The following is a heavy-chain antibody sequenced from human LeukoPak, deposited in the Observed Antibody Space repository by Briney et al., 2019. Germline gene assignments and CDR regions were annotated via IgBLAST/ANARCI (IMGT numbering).Heavy chain of an antibody. CDR2: IGTAGDT. J-gene: IGHJ6*02. Sequence: GGSLRLSCAASGFTFSSYDMHWVRQATGKGLEWVSAIGTAGDTYYPGSVKGRFTISRENAKNSLYLQMNSLRAGDTAVYCCARDALSHGMDVWGQGTTVTVSS. CDR3: ARDALSHGMDV. CDR1: GFTFSSYD. V-gene: IGHV3-13*01. D-gene: IGHD2/OR15-2a*01.